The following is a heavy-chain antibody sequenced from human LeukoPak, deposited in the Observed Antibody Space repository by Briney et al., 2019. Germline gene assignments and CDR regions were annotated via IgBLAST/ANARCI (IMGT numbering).Heavy chain of an antibody. V-gene: IGHV4-59*12. CDR3: ARGQPRSCTNGVCYSRGYFDY. J-gene: IGHJ4*02. D-gene: IGHD2-8*01. CDR1: GGSISGYY. Sequence: SETLSLTCTVSGGSISGYYWSWIRQPPGKGLEWIGYIYYSGSTKYNPSLKSRVTMSVDTSRNQFSLKLSSVTAADTAVYYCARGQPRSCTNGVCYSRGYFDYWGQGTLVTVSS. CDR2: IYYSGST.